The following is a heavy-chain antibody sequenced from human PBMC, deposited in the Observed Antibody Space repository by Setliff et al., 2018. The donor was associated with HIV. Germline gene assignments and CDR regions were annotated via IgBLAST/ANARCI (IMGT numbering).Heavy chain of an antibody. Sequence: SETLSLTCTVSGGSISSHYWSWIRQPPGKGLEWIGSIYYSGSTNYNPSLKSRVTISVNTSKNQFSLKLSSVTAADTAVYYCARVYSGYEWGYYFDYWGQGTLVTVSS. J-gene: IGHJ4*02. D-gene: IGHD5-12*01. CDR2: IYYSGST. CDR1: GGSISSHY. CDR3: ARVYSGYEWGYYFDY. V-gene: IGHV4-59*11.